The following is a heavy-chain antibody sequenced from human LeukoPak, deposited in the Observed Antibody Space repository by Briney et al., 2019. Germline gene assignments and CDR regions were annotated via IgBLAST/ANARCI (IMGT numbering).Heavy chain of an antibody. CDR1: GFTFTSYA. V-gene: IGHV3-23*01. Sequence: GGSLRLSCAASGFTFTSYAMSWVRQAPGKGLEWVSAISGSGGSTYYADSVKGRFTISRDNSKNTLYPQMNSLRAEDTAVYYCAKTPYYDSSGYYFDYWGQGTLVTVSS. D-gene: IGHD3-22*01. CDR2: ISGSGGST. J-gene: IGHJ4*02. CDR3: AKTPYYDSSGYYFDY.